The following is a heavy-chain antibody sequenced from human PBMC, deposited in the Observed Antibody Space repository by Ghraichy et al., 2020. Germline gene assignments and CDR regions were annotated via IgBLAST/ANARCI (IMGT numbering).Heavy chain of an antibody. CDR3: AEIWSGYCAYYYDMDA. J-gene: IGHJ6*02. D-gene: IGHD3-3*01. V-gene: IGHV3-23*01. Sequence: LSLTCAASGFTFSNYAMSWVRQAPGRGLEWVSGIGGFDANTYYVDSVKRRFIIARDNSKNSLFLLMNGLRAEDTAVYFCAEIWSGYCAYYYDMDAWGPGTTVTVSS. CDR1: GFTFSNYA. CDR2: IGGFDANT.